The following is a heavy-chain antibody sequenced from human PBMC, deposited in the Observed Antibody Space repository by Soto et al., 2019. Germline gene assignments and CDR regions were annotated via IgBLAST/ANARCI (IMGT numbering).Heavy chain of an antibody. CDR2: IKRDGSEK. CDR3: ARVRATDYEIDY. Sequence: GGSLRLSCVASGFMFGSYWMTWVRHAPGKGLEWVANIKRDGSEKYYVDSVKGRFTISRDNADNSLFLHTSSLRADDTAVYYCARVRATDYEIDYWGQGALVTVSS. CDR1: GFMFGSYW. J-gene: IGHJ4*02. D-gene: IGHD4-17*01. V-gene: IGHV3-7*03.